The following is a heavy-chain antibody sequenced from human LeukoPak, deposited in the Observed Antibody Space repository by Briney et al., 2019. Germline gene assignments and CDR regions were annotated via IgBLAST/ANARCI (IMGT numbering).Heavy chain of an antibody. CDR3: ARHPGCYDSSGYHDAFDI. CDR2: IYYSGST. Sequence: SETLSLTCTVSGGSISSSSYYWGWIRQSPGKGLEWIGYIYYSGSTNYNPSLKSRVTISVDTSKNQFSLKLSSVTAADTAVYYCARHPGCYDSSGYHDAFDIWGQGTMVTVSS. CDR1: GGSISSSSYY. V-gene: IGHV4-61*05. D-gene: IGHD3-22*01. J-gene: IGHJ3*02.